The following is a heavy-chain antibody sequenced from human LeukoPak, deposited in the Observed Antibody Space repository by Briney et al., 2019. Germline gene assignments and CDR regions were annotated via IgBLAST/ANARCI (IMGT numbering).Heavy chain of an antibody. CDR3: AREADYYDSSGYYPPFDP. Sequence: SETLSLTCTVSGGSISSYYWSWIRQPPGKGLEWIGYIYYSGSTYYNPSLKNRVTISVDTSKNQFSLKLSSVTAADTAVYYCAREADYYDSSGYYPPFDPWGQGTLVTVSS. D-gene: IGHD3-22*01. V-gene: IGHV4-30-4*08. J-gene: IGHJ5*02. CDR2: IYYSGST. CDR1: GGSISSYY.